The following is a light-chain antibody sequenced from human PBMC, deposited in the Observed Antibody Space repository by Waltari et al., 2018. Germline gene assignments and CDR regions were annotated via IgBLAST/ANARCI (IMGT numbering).Light chain of an antibody. V-gene: IGKV1-33*01. J-gene: IGKJ4*01. CDR2: DAS. CDR1: QDINNY. CDR3: QQYEDLPFT. Sequence: DIQMTQSPSSLSASVGDRATITCQASQDINNYLNWYQQKPGKAPKLLIYDASNLETGVTSRFSGSGSGTYFTFTISSLQPEDIATFYCQQYEDLPFTFGGGTKVDIK.